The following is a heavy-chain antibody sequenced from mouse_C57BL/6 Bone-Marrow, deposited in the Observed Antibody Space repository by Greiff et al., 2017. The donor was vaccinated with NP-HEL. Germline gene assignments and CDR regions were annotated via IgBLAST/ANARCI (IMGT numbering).Heavy chain of an antibody. Sequence: DVMLVESGGGLVQPGGSLKLSCAASGFTFSDYYMYWVRQTPEKRLEWVAYISNGGGSTYYPDTVKGRFTISRDNAKNTLYLQMSRLKSEDTAMYYCARPLQDGYYVFAYWGQGTLVTVSA. V-gene: IGHV5-12*01. CDR3: ARPLQDGYYVFAY. J-gene: IGHJ3*01. D-gene: IGHD2-3*01. CDR2: ISNGGGST. CDR1: GFTFSDYY.